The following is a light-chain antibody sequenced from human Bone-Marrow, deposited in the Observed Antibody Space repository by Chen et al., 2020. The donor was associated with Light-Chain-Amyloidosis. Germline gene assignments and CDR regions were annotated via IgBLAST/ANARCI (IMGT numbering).Light chain of an antibody. V-gene: IGKV2-28*01. CDR1: QSLLNSNGYNY. Sequence: DIVLTQSPLSLPVTPGESASISCRSSQSLLNSNGYNYLDWYLQKPGQSPQLLIYLGFKRASGVPDRVSGSGSGTDFTLKISRVEAEDVGVYYCMQARSNTFGGGTKVEIK. J-gene: IGKJ4*01. CDR3: MQARSNT. CDR2: LGF.